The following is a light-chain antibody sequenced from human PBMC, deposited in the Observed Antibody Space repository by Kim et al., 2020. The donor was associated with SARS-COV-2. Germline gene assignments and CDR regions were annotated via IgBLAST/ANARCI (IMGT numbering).Light chain of an antibody. CDR1: QSISTY. V-gene: IGKV1-39*01. CDR2: GAS. CDR3: QQGYST. J-gene: IGKJ2*01. Sequence: DIQMTQSPSSLSASVGDRVTITCRASQSISTYLNWYQQKPGKAPKLLIYGASNLPSGVPSRFSDSGSGTDFTLTISILQPEDFGTYYCQQGYSTFGQGTKLEIK.